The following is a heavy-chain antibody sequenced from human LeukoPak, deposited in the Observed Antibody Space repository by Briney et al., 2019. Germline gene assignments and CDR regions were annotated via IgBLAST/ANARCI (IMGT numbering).Heavy chain of an antibody. D-gene: IGHD1-14*01. Sequence: SETLSLTCTVSGGSISSGGYYWSWIRQHPGKGLEWFGYIYYSGSTYYNPSLKSRVTISVDTSKNQFSLKLSSVTAADTAVYYCARAGGIYPNKRGNWFDPWGQGTLVTVSS. CDR1: GGSISSGGYY. V-gene: IGHV4-31*03. J-gene: IGHJ5*02. CDR3: ARAGGIYPNKRGNWFDP. CDR2: IYYSGST.